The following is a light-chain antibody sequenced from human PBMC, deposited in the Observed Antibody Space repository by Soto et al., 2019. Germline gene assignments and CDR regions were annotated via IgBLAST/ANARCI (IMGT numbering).Light chain of an antibody. CDR3: QSYDSSLSGSYV. V-gene: IGLV1-40*01. CDR2: DNN. J-gene: IGLJ1*01. CDR1: SSNIGAGYD. Sequence: QSVLAQPPSVSGARGQRVIISWTGSSSNIGAGYDVHWYQQLPGTAPRLLIYDNNNRPSGVPARFSVSKSDTSASLAITGLQPEDEADYYCQSYDSSLSGSYVFGTGTKVTVL.